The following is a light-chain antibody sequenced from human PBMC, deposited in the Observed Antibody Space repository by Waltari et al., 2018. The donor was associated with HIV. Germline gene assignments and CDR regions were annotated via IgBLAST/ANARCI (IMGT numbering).Light chain of an antibody. Sequence: DIVLTQSPATLSLSPGERATLSCRASQSVSSYLAWYQQRPGQAPRLLISDASNRATGIPGRFSGSGSGTDFTLTISSLEPEDVAVYYCQQRSNWPLTFGGGTKVEIK. CDR1: QSVSSY. V-gene: IGKV3-11*01. CDR3: QQRSNWPLT. CDR2: DAS. J-gene: IGKJ4*01.